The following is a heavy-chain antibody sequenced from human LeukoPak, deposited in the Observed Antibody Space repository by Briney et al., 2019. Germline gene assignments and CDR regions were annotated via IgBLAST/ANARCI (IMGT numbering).Heavy chain of an antibody. D-gene: IGHD1-20*01. J-gene: IGHJ6*03. V-gene: IGHV4-38-2*02. CDR3: AREVTGTTNYYYYYYMDV. CDR2: IYHSGST. Sequence: SETLSLTCTVSGYSISSGYYWGWIRQPPGKGLEWIGSIYHSGSTYYNPSLKSRVTISVDTSKNQFSLKLSSVTAADTAVYYCAREVTGTTNYYYYYYMDVWGKGTTVTVSS. CDR1: GYSISSGYY.